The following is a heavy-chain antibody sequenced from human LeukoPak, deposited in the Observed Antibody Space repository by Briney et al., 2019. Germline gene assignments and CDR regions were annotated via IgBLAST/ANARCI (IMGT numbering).Heavy chain of an antibody. V-gene: IGHV3-21*01. J-gene: IGHJ3*02. CDR2: ISSSSSYI. D-gene: IGHD1-26*01. CDR3: ARGGLVGATSVAFDI. CDR1: GFTFSSYS. Sequence: PGESLKITCAASGFTFSSYSMNWVRQAPGKGLEWVSSISSSSSYIYYADSVKGRFTISRDNAKNSLYLQMNSLRAEDTAVYYCARGGLVGATSVAFDIWGQGTM.